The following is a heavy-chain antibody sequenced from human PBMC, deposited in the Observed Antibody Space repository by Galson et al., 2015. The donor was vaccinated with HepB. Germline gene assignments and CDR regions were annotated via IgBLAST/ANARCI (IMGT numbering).Heavy chain of an antibody. CDR1: GFTFSSYG. CDR3: ARDAEGYSYGYYGMDV. CDR2: IWYDGSNK. Sequence: SLRLSCAASGFTFSSYGMHWVRQAPGKGLEWVAVIWYDGSNKYYADSVKGRFTISRDNSKNTLYLQMNSLRAEDTAVYYCARDAEGYSYGYYGMDVWGQGTTVTVSS. V-gene: IGHV3-33*08. D-gene: IGHD5-18*01. J-gene: IGHJ6*02.